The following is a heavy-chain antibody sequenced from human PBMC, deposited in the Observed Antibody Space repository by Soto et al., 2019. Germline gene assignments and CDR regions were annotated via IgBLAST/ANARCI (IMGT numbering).Heavy chain of an antibody. V-gene: IGHV1-3*01. J-gene: IGHJ4*02. D-gene: IGHD6-6*01. CDR1: GYTFTSYA. CDR3: ARDGGSSSTDY. CDR2: INAGNGNT. Sequence: ASVKVSCKASGYTFTSYAMHWVRQAPGQRLEWMGWINAGNGNTKYSQKFQGRVTITRDTSASTAYTELSSLRSGDTAVYYCARDGGSSSTDYWGQGTLVTVSS.